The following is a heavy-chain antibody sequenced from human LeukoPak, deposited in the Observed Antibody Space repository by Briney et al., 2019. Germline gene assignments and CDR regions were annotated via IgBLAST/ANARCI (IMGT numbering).Heavy chain of an antibody. V-gene: IGHV3-23*01. CDR3: ARERRRVDTSLLRSYYFES. CDR2: ITANGQDT. CDR1: VFTFRSSA. J-gene: IGHJ4*02. Sequence: GGALSLACAASVFTFRSSAMSWVRPTPGKGLEWVASITANGQDTNYADFGKGRFTISRDNSKDTLYLDMDSVRTEDTAVYYCARERRRVDTSLLRSYYFESWGQGTLLPVSS. D-gene: IGHD2/OR15-2a*01.